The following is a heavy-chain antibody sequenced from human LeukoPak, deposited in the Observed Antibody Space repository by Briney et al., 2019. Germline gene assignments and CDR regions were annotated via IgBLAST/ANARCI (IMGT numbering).Heavy chain of an antibody. CDR1: GFSFRTYA. CDR2: ISDNGGRT. J-gene: IGHJ5*02. CDR3: AREYDSSWPS. Sequence: PGGSLRLSCAASGFSFRTYAMSWVRQAPVKGLEWVSAISDNGGRTYYADSVKGRFTISRDNSKNTLFVQMNSLRAEDTAVYYCAREYDSSWPSWGQGTLVTVSS. V-gene: IGHV3-23*01. D-gene: IGHD3-22*01.